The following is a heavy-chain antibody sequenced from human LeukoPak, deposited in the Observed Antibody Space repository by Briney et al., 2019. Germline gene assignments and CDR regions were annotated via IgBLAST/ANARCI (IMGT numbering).Heavy chain of an antibody. V-gene: IGHV1-2*02. CDR3: ATLGVVSTLRPYGMDV. CDR2: INPNSGGT. J-gene: IGHJ6*02. CDR1: GYTFTGYY. Sequence: ASVKVSCKASGYTFTGYYMHWVRQAPGQGLEWMGWINPNSGGTNYAQKFQGRVTMTRDTFISTAYMELSRLRSDDTAVYYCATLGVVSTLRPYGMDVWGQGTTVTVSS. D-gene: IGHD3-3*01.